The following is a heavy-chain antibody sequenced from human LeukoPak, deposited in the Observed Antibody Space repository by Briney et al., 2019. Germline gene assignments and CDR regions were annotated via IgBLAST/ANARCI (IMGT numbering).Heavy chain of an antibody. CDR1: GYTFTSYG. Sequence: GASVKVSCKASGYTFTSYGISWVRQAPGQGLEWMGWISAYNGNTNYAQKLQGRVTMTTDTSTSTAYMELRSLRSDDTAVYYCVRDLAVAGTGAPGGYRGQGTLVTVSS. CDR2: ISAYNGNT. CDR3: VRDLAVAGTGAPGGY. V-gene: IGHV1-18*01. D-gene: IGHD6-19*01. J-gene: IGHJ4*02.